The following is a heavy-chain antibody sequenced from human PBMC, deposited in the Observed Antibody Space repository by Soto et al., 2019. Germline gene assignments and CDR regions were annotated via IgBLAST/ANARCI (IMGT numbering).Heavy chain of an antibody. D-gene: IGHD3-22*01. CDR1: GGSFSGYY. Sequence: PSETLSLTCAVYGGSFSGYYWSWIRQPPGKGLEWIGEINHSGSTNYNPSLKSRVTISVDTSKNMLYLQMNSLRDEDTAVYYCAKTGDDTSGYYHENPRFDYWGQGTLVTVSS. V-gene: IGHV4-34*01. CDR3: AKTGDDTSGYYHENPRFDY. J-gene: IGHJ4*02. CDR2: INHSGST.